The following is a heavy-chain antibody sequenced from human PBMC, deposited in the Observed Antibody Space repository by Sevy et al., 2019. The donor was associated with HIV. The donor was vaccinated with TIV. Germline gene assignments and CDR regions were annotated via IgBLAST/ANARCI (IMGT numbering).Heavy chain of an antibody. J-gene: IGHJ4*02. V-gene: IGHV4-34*01. CDR1: GGSFSGYY. Sequence: SETLSLTCAVYGGSFSGYYWSWIRQPPGKGLEWIGEINHSGSTNYNPSLKSRVTISVDTSKNQFSRKLSSVTAADTAVYYCARSHYCGGDCYSGNFDYWGQGTLVTVSS. D-gene: IGHD2-21*02. CDR2: INHSGST. CDR3: ARSHYCGGDCYSGNFDY.